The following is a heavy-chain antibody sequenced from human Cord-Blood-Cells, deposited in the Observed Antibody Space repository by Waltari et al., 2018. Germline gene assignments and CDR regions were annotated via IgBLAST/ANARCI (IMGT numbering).Heavy chain of an antibody. D-gene: IGHD3-3*01. Sequence: QLQLQESGPGLVKPSETLSLTCTVSGGSISSSSYTWGWIRQPPGKGLEWIGSIYYSGSTYYNPSLKSRVTISVDTSKNQFSLKLSSVTAADTAVYYCASVRFLEWLLYYWGQGTLVTVSS. CDR3: ASVRFLEWLLYY. J-gene: IGHJ4*02. CDR2: IYYSGST. CDR1: GGSISSSSYT. V-gene: IGHV4-39*01.